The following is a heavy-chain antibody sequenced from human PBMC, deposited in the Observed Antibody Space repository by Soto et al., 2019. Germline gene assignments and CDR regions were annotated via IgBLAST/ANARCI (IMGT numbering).Heavy chain of an antibody. J-gene: IGHJ6*02. CDR3: AKDTYYCSSTSCYEWGYYGMDV. D-gene: IGHD2-2*01. Sequence: GGSLRLSCAASGFTFSSYAMSWVRQAPGKGLEWVSAISGSGGSTYYADSVKGRFTISRDNSKNTLYLQMNSLRAEDTAVYYCAKDTYYCSSTSCYEWGYYGMDVWGQGTTVTVSS. CDR1: GFTFSSYA. CDR2: ISGSGGST. V-gene: IGHV3-23*01.